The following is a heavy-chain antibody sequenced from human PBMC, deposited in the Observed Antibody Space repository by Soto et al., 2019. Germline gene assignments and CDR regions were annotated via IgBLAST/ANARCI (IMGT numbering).Heavy chain of an antibody. J-gene: IGHJ3*02. CDR2: VYPGDSDT. CDR1: GYSFTSYW. V-gene: IGHV5-51*01. CDR3: VIGSRSPRVAIVI. Sequence: GESLKISCKGSGYSFTSYWIGWVRQMPGKGLEWMGIVYPGDSDTRYSPSFQGQVTISADKSISTAYLQWSSLKASDTAMYYLVIGSRSPRVAIVIWGPGIIVT. D-gene: IGHD2-15*01.